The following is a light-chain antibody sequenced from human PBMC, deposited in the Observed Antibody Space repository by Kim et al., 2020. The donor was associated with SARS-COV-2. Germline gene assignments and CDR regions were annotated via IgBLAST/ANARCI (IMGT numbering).Light chain of an antibody. CDR2: GAS. V-gene: IGKV3-20*01. CDR3: KQYGRSSRLT. J-gene: IGKJ1*01. Sequence: EVVLTQSPGTLSLSPGERATLSCRASQSVSGTYLAWYQQKPGQAPRLLIYGASSRATGIPDRISGSGSGTDFTLTISRLVPEDFAVYYWKQYGRSSRLTFGQGTKVDIK. CDR1: QSVSGTY.